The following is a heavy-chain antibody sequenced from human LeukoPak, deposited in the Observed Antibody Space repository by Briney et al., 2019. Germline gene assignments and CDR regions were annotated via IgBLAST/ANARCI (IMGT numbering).Heavy chain of an antibody. Sequence: ASVKVSCKASGGTFSSYAISWVRQAPGQGLEWMGGIIPIFGTANYAQRFQGRVTITADESTSTAYMELSSLRSEDTAVYYCARDLGDYGGNYYFDYWGQGTLVTVSS. D-gene: IGHD4-23*01. V-gene: IGHV1-69*13. CDR2: IIPIFGTA. CDR3: ARDLGDYGGNYYFDY. J-gene: IGHJ4*02. CDR1: GGTFSSYA.